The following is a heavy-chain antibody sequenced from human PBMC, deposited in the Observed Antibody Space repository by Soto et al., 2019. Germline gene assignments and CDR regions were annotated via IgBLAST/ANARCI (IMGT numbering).Heavy chain of an antibody. CDR3: VTDHDCVSPMTHADN. J-gene: IGHJ4*02. D-gene: IGHD2-21*01. CDR1: GGSISSSPYY. CDR2: IYYSRNT. Sequence: SSETLSLTCSVSGGSISSSPYYWGWIRQPPGKGLEWIGSIYYSRNTYYNPSLKSRVTISVDTSKTQFSLKVSSVTAADTAVYYCVTDHDCVSPMTHADNWCQGTLVTVSS. V-gene: IGHV4-39*02.